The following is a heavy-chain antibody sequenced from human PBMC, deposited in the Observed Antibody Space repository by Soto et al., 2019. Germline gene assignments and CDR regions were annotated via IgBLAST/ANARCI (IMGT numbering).Heavy chain of an antibody. CDR1: GFTFSSYS. CDR3: ARPDASSYYYYYGMDV. CDR2: ISSSSSYI. J-gene: IGHJ6*02. Sequence: GGSLRLSCAASGFTFSSYSMNWVRQAPGKGLEWVSSISSSSSYIYYADSAKGRFTISRDNAKNSLYLQMNSLRAEDTAVYYCARPDASSYYYYYGMDVWGQGTTVTVSS. D-gene: IGHD2-8*01. V-gene: IGHV3-21*01.